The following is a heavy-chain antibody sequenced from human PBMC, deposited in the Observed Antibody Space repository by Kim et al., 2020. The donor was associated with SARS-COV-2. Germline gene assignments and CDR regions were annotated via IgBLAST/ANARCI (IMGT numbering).Heavy chain of an antibody. V-gene: IGHV3-15*01. CDR2: IRKEENGGTT. D-gene: IGHD1-1*01. Sequence: GGSLRLSCVASGFSLNNAWMNWVRQAPGKGLEWVGLIRKEENGGTTDYAEPVKGRFTISRDDSTNTLYLQMNSLKTDDTAMYYCAQLYYDYWGQGVPVT. CDR3: AQLYYDY. CDR1: GFSLNNAW. J-gene: IGHJ4*02.